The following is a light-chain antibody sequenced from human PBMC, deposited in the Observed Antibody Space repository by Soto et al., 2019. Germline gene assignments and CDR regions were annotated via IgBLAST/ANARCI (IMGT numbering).Light chain of an antibody. CDR3: QQRLDWPNI. J-gene: IGKJ4*01. CDR1: RSVSNY. V-gene: IGKV3-11*01. Sequence: EIVLTQSPATLSLSPGESATLSCRAARSVSNYLAWYQQKPGQAPRLLIHDASNRATGIPVRFSGSGSGTDFTLTISSLEPEDVAVYYCQQRLDWPNIFGGGTKVEIK. CDR2: DAS.